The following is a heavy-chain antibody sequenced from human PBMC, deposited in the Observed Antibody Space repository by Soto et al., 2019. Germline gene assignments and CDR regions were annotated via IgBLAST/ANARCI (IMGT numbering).Heavy chain of an antibody. Sequence: EVQLLESGGGLVQPGGSLRLSCAASGFTFSSYAMSWVRQAPGKGLEWVSAISGSGGSTYYADSVKGRFTSSRDNSKNPLYLPMNSLSAEDTAVYYCAKENGYSSSWFEFDYWGQGTLVTVSS. CDR1: GFTFSSYA. J-gene: IGHJ4*02. CDR3: AKENGYSSSWFEFDY. V-gene: IGHV3-23*01. D-gene: IGHD6-13*01. CDR2: ISGSGGST.